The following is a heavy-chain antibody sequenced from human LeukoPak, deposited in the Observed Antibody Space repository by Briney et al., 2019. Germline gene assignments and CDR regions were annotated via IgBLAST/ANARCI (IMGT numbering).Heavy chain of an antibody. CDR3: AKNYRVYYYYYMDV. CDR2: IRYDGSNK. D-gene: IGHD1-7*01. CDR1: GFTFSSYG. Sequence: PGGSLRLSCAASGFTFSSYGMHWVRQAPGKGLEWVAFIRYDGSNKYYADSVKGRFTISRDNSKNTLYLQMNSLRAEDTAVYYCAKNYRVYYYYYMDVWGKGTTVTISS. J-gene: IGHJ6*03. V-gene: IGHV3-30*02.